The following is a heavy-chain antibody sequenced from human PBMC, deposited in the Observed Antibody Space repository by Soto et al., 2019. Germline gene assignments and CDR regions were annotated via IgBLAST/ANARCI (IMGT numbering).Heavy chain of an antibody. Sequence: SETLSLTCTVSGSSISSYYWSWLRQPPGKGLEWIGYIYYSGSTNYNPSVKGRFTISRDTSKNTLYLQMNSLRAEDTAVFYCAEEATVHTARALDYWGQGTLVTVSS. J-gene: IGHJ4*02. D-gene: IGHD1-1*01. CDR2: IYYSGST. V-gene: IGHV4-59*01. CDR1: GSSISSYY. CDR3: AEEATVHTARALDY.